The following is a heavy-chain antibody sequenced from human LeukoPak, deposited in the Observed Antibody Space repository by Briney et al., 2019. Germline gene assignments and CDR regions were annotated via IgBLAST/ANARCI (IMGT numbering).Heavy chain of an antibody. CDR2: ISAYNGNT. CDR3: AREPTYSSSWYPTYYYYYGMDV. J-gene: IGHJ6*02. D-gene: IGHD6-13*01. CDR1: GYTFTSYG. Sequence: ASVKVSCKASGYTFTSYGISWGRQAPGQGLEWMGWISAYNGNTNYAQKLQGRVTMTTDTSTSTAYMELRSLRSDDTAVYYCAREPTYSSSWYPTYYYYYGMDVWGQGTTVTVSS. V-gene: IGHV1-18*01.